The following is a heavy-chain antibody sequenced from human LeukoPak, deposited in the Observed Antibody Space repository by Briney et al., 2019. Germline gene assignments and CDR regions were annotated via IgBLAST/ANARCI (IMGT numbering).Heavy chain of an antibody. CDR3: ARARCDTCGYGS. D-gene: IGHD3-22*01. CDR2: IYDGGHT. CDR1: GSAVSNNY. V-gene: IGHV3-66*02. Sequence: GGSLRLSCAASGSAVSNNYMSWVRQAPGKGLEWVAVIYDGGHTDYADSVKGRFTISRDSSKNTLYLQMNSLRPEDTAEYYCARARCDTCGYGSWGQGTLVTVSS. J-gene: IGHJ5*02.